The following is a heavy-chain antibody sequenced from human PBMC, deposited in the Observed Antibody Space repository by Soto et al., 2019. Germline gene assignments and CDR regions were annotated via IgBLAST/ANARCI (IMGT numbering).Heavy chain of an antibody. J-gene: IGHJ4*02. CDR1: GGTFSSYA. CDR3: VRVSSSSGYFDY. V-gene: IGHV1-69*06. Sequence: SVKFSCKASGGTFSSYAISWVRQAPGQGLEWMGGIIPIFGTANYAQKFQGRVTITADKSTSTAYMELSSLRSEDTAVYYCVRVSSSSGYFDYWGQGTLVTVSS. CDR2: IIPIFGTA. D-gene: IGHD6-6*01.